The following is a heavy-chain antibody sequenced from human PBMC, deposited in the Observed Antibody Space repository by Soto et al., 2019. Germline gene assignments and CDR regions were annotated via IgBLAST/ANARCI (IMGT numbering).Heavy chain of an antibody. J-gene: IGHJ6*02. Sequence: QVQLVQSGAEVKKPGSSVKVSCKASGGTFSSYAISWVRQAPGQGLEWMGGIIPIFGTANYAQKFQGRVRITADEYTSTAYMELSSLRSEDTAVYYCARDRALTTPSWYYGMDVCGQGTTVTVSS. CDR1: GGTFSSYA. CDR3: ARDRALTTPSWYYGMDV. V-gene: IGHV1-69*01. D-gene: IGHD3-10*01. CDR2: IIPIFGTA.